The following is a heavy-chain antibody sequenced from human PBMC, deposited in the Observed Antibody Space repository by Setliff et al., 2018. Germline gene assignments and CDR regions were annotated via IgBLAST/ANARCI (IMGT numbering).Heavy chain of an antibody. J-gene: IGHJ4*02. CDR2: VYYTGDT. D-gene: IGHD3-10*01. V-gene: IGHV4-59*03. CDR3: AGSQGSGGYYSNSPYYFHY. CDR1: ADSMNNNF. Sequence: SETLSLTCIVSADSMNNNFWSWIRQPPGKELEWMAYVYYTGDTYYNPSLKSRISISMDTSKNQFSLNLISVTAADTAVYYCAGSQGSGGYYSNSPYYFHYWGQGTLVTVSS.